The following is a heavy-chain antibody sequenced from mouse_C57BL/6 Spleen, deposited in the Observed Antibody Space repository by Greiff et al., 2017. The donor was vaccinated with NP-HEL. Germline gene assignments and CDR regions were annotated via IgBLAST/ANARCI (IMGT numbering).Heavy chain of an antibody. CDR1: GFTFSDAW. V-gene: IGHV6-6*01. J-gene: IGHJ1*03. CDR3: TGYYGSSRYWYFDV. CDR2: IRNKANNHAT. D-gene: IGHD1-1*01. Sequence: EVKLMESGGGLVQPGGSMKLSCAASGFTFSDAWMDWVRQSPEKGLEWVAEIRNKANNHATYYAESVKGRFTISRDDSKSSVYLQMNSLRAEDTGIYYCTGYYGSSRYWYFDVWGTGTTVTVSS.